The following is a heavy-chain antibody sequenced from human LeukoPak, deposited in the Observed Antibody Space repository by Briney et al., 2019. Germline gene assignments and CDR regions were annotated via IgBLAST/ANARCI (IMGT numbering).Heavy chain of an antibody. J-gene: IGHJ4*02. CDR2: INPSGGNT. D-gene: IGHD2-21*02. Sequence: ASVKVACKASGHTFNKHYIQWVRQAPGQGLEWMGIINPSGGNTSYAQKFRSQGRVTMTTDTSTGTVYLELSRLRSEDTAMYYCAVGVTSFFDYWGQGTLVIVSS. CDR1: GHTFNKHY. CDR3: AVGVTSFFDY. V-gene: IGHV1-46*02.